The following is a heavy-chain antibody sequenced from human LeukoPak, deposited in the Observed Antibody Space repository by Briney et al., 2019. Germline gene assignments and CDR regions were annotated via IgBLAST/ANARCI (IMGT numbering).Heavy chain of an antibody. J-gene: IGHJ3*02. Sequence: SETLSLTRTVSGGSISSYYWTWIRQPAGKGLEWIGRIPTSGSTNYNPSLKSRVTMSVDTSKNQFSLKLYSVTAADTAVYYCARDDDCSSTTCPWYAFDIWGQGTMVTVSS. CDR3: ARDDDCSSTTCPWYAFDI. CDR1: GGSISSYY. V-gene: IGHV4-4*07. D-gene: IGHD2-2*01. CDR2: IPTSGST.